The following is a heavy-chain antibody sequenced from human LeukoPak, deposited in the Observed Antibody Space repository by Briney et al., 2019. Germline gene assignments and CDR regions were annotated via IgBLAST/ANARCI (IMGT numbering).Heavy chain of an antibody. CDR3: AREYGAAAYFDY. Sequence: GGSLRLSCAASGFTFSSYAMHWVRQAPGKGLEWVAVISYDGSNKYYADSVKGRFTISRDNSKNTLYLQMNSLRAEDTAVYYCAREYGAAAYFDYWGQGTLVTVSS. V-gene: IGHV3-30*04. D-gene: IGHD6-13*01. J-gene: IGHJ4*02. CDR2: ISYDGSNK. CDR1: GFTFSSYA.